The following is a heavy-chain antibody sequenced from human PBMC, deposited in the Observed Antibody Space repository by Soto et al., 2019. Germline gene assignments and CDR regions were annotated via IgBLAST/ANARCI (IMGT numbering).Heavy chain of an antibody. CDR3: ARHKLSPVRGVIDY. CDR1: GYSISSGYY. Sequence: SETLSLTCTVSGYSISSGYYWGWIRQPPGKGLEWIGSIYHSGSTYYNPSLKSRVTISVDTSKNQFSLKLSSVTAADTAVYYCARHKLSPVRGVIDYWGQGTLVTVSS. D-gene: IGHD3-10*01. CDR2: IYHSGST. V-gene: IGHV4-38-2*02. J-gene: IGHJ4*02.